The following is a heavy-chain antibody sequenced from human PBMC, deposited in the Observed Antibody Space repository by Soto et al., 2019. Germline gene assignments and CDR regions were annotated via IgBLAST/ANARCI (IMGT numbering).Heavy chain of an antibody. CDR1: GFTFSSYA. J-gene: IGHJ6*02. Sequence: QVQLVESGGGVVQPGRSLRLSCAASGFTFSSYAMHWVRQAPGKGLEWVAVISYDGSNKYYADSVKGRFTISRDNSKNTLYLQMNSLRAEDTAVYYFARDIVVVVAASGEDYYYYYAMDVCGQGTTVTVSS. V-gene: IGHV3-30-3*01. D-gene: IGHD2-15*01. CDR3: ARDIVVVVAASGEDYYYYYAMDV. CDR2: ISYDGSNK.